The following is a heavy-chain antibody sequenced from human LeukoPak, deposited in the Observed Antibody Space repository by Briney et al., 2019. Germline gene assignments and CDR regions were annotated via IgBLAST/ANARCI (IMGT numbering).Heavy chain of an antibody. CDR3: ASEGGQYYYDSSGYYPFDY. CDR2: LYSGGST. Sequence: GGSLRLSCAASGFTVSRHYLSWVRQAPGKGLEWASVLYSGGSTCYADSVKGRFTMSRDNSKNTLYLQMNSLRAEDTAVYYCASEGGQYYYDSSGYYPFDYWGQGTLVTVSS. D-gene: IGHD3-22*01. J-gene: IGHJ4*02. CDR1: GFTVSRHY. V-gene: IGHV3-53*01.